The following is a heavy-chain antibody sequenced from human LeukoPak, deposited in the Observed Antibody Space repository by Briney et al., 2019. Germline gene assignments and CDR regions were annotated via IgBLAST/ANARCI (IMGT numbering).Heavy chain of an antibody. D-gene: IGHD3-10*01. V-gene: IGHV4-59*01. CDR3: ARDTLESYGSGSYRWFDP. Sequence: SETLSLTCTISGASISSSSWSWIRQPPGKGLEWIGYIYCSGSTNYNPSLKSRATISVDTSKNQFSLKLSSVTAADTAVYYCARDTLESYGSGSYRWFDPWGQGTLVTVSS. CDR2: IYCSGST. CDR1: GASISSSS. J-gene: IGHJ5*02.